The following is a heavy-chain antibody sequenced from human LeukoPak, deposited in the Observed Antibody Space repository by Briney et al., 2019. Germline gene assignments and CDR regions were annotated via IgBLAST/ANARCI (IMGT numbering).Heavy chain of an antibody. Sequence: SETLSLTCTVSGGPISSYYWSWIRQPPGKELEWIGYIYYSGSTNHNPSLKSRVTISVDTSKNQFSLKLSSVTAADTAVYYCARDSLGIDYWGQGTLVTVSS. V-gene: IGHV4-59*01. CDR1: GGPISSYY. CDR3: ARDSLGIDY. D-gene: IGHD1-26*01. CDR2: IYYSGST. J-gene: IGHJ4*02.